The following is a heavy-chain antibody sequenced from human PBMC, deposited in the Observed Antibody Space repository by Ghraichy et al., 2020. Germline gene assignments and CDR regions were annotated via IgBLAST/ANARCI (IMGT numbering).Heavy chain of an antibody. Sequence: GESLNISCAASGFTFSSYWMSWVRQAPGKGLEWVANIKQDGSEKYYVDSVKGRFTISRDNAKNSLYLQMNSLRAEDTAVYYCARDPLLSRYSSSWYWDYWGQGTLVTVSS. J-gene: IGHJ4*02. D-gene: IGHD6-13*01. CDR3: ARDPLLSRYSSSWYWDY. CDR1: GFTFSSYW. V-gene: IGHV3-7*01. CDR2: IKQDGSEK.